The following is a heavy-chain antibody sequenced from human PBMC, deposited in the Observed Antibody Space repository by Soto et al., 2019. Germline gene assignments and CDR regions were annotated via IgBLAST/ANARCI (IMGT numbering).Heavy chain of an antibody. D-gene: IGHD3-22*01. J-gene: IGHJ1*01. CDR3: ARDTYYYDSSGYYFAEYFQH. CDR2: IIPIFGTA. CDR1: GGTFSSYA. V-gene: IGHV1-69*13. Sequence: AASVKVSCKASGGTFSSYAISWVRQAPGQGLEWMGGIIPIFGTANYAQKFQGRVTITADESTSTAYMELSSLRSEDTAVYYCARDTYYYDSSGYYFAEYFQHWGQGTLVTVSS.